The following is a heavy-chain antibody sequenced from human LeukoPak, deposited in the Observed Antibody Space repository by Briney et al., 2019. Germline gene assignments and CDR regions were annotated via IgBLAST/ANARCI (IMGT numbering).Heavy chain of an antibody. CDR1: GGSISSGGYS. V-gene: IGHV4-30-2*01. J-gene: IGHJ4*02. Sequence: SETLSLTCAVSGGSISSGGYSWSWIRQPPGKGLEWIGYIYHSGSTYYNPSLKSRVTISVDRSKNQFSLKLSSVTAADTAVYCCARAPHSGSYLFDYWGQGTLVTVSS. CDR3: ARAPHSGSYLFDY. CDR2: IYHSGST. D-gene: IGHD1-26*01.